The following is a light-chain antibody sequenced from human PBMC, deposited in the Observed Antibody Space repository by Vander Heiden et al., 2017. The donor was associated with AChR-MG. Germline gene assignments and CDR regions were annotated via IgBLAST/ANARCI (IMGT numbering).Light chain of an antibody. J-gene: IGLJ3*02. Sequence: SYELTQPPSVPVFPGQTATITCHCDALEKQFGYWYQQKAGQVPVLVVYKDTERPSGVPERISGSSSGTTITLTISGVRTEDEADYYCQSTDFSGSYGVFGGGTKLTVL. CDR3: QSTDFSGSYGV. V-gene: IGLV3-25*03. CDR1: ALEKQF. CDR2: KDT.